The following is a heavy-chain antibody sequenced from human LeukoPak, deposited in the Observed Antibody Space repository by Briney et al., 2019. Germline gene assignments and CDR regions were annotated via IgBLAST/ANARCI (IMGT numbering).Heavy chain of an antibody. Sequence: GGSLRLSCVASGFTFSSYWMTWVRQAPGRGLEWVANIKQDGSETYYVDSVRGRFTISRDNVKNLLYLQMNSLRAEDTAVYYCAGERPSSSWYDFWGQGTLVTVSS. V-gene: IGHV3-7*01. D-gene: IGHD6-13*01. CDR3: AGERPSSSWYDF. J-gene: IGHJ5*01. CDR1: GFTFSSYW. CDR2: IKQDGSET.